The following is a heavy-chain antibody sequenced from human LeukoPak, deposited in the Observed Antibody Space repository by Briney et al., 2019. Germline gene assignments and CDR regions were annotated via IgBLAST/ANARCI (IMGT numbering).Heavy chain of an antibody. J-gene: IGHJ6*02. CDR1: GGTFSSYA. CDR3: ARVQLERLHYYYYGMDV. V-gene: IGHV1-69*13. CDR2: IIPIFGTA. Sequence: SVTVSCKASGGTFSSYAISWVRQAPGQGLEWMGGIIPIFGTANYAQKFQGRVTITADESTSTAYMELSSLRSEDTAVYYCARVQLERLHYYYYGMDVWGRGTTVTVSS. D-gene: IGHD1-1*01.